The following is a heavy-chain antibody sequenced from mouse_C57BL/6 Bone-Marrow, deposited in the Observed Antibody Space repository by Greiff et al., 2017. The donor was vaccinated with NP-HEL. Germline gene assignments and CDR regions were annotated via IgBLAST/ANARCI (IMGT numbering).Heavy chain of an antibody. Sequence: VQLQQSGAELARPGASVKLSCKASGYTFTSYGISWVKQRTGQGLEWIGEIYPRSGNTYYNEKFKGKATLTADKSSSTVYMDLRSLTSEDSAVYFCARKGAYGNYRYFDVWGTGTTVTVSS. CDR1: GYTFTSYG. V-gene: IGHV1-81*01. CDR3: ARKGAYGNYRYFDV. D-gene: IGHD2-1*01. J-gene: IGHJ1*03. CDR2: IYPRSGNT.